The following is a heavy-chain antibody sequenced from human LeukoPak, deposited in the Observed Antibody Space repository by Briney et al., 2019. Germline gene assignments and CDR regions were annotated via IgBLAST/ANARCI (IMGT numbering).Heavy chain of an antibody. J-gene: IGHJ6*04. CDR1: GGSISSYY. D-gene: IGHD2-2*01. CDR2: IYYSGSA. CDR3: ARVPSAGGRRCCSSTSCYPYYYGMDV. Sequence: SETLSLTCTVSGGSISSYYWSWIRQPPGKGLEWIGYIYYSGSANYNPSLKSRVTISVDTSKNQFSLKLSSVTAADTAVYYCARVPSAGGRRCCSSTSCYPYYYGMDVWGKGTTVTVSS. V-gene: IGHV4-59*01.